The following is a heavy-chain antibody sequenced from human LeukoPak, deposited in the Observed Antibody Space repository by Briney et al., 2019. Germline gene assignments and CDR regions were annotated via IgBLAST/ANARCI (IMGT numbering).Heavy chain of an antibody. Sequence: PGGSLTLSCEASGFTLNSHAMTWVRQAPGKGLEWVSSITGSGGRTYYADSVKGRFTISRDTSKNTLYLQMNSLTAEDTAVYYCAKGLAATPYWGQGTLVTVSS. J-gene: IGHJ4*02. CDR1: GFTLNSHA. CDR2: ITGSGGRT. CDR3: AKGLAATPY. D-gene: IGHD2-2*01. V-gene: IGHV3-23*01.